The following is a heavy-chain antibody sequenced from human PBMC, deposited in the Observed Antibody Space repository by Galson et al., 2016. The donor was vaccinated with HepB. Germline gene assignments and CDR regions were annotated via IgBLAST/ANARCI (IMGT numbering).Heavy chain of an antibody. CDR1: GGSISSGTTY. CDR3: ARGTTTTFGLVTHYNWFDA. V-gene: IGHV4-31*03. D-gene: IGHD3-3*01. Sequence: TLSLTCSVSGGSISSGTTYWSWIRQHPEKGLEWIGAIFDSGSAYYNPSLRSRVIISADTSKNQFSLKLGSVTAADTAVYYCARGTTTTFGLVTHYNWFDAWGQGTLVTISS. J-gene: IGHJ5*02. CDR2: IFDSGSA.